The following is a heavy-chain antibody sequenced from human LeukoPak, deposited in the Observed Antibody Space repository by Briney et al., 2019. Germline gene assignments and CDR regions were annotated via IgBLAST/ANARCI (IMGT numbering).Heavy chain of an antibody. D-gene: IGHD2-21*02. CDR2: IWYDGSKK. CDR1: GFPFSSYG. CDR3: ARIYCGGDCLDAAPLSDAFDI. J-gene: IGHJ3*02. V-gene: IGHV3-33*01. Sequence: GGSLRLSCAASGFPFSSYGMHWVRQAPGKGLEWVAVIWYDGSKKYYGDSVKGRFTTSRDNSKNTLYLQVNSLRAEDTAVYYCARIYCGGDCLDAAPLSDAFDIWGQGTMVTVSS.